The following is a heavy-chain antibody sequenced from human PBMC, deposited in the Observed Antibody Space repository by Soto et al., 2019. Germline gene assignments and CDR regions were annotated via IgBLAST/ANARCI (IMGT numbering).Heavy chain of an antibody. CDR3: ARGLWVRGVQSSAV. CDR1: GYTFTSYD. V-gene: IGHV1-8*01. CDR2: MNPNSGNT. J-gene: IGHJ6*04. Sequence: ASVKVSCKASGYTFTSYDINWVRQATGQGLEWMGWMNPNSGNTGYAQKFQGRVTMTRNTSISTAYMELSSLRSEDTAVYYCARGLWVRGVQSSAVWGKGTTVRSPQ. D-gene: IGHD3-10*01.